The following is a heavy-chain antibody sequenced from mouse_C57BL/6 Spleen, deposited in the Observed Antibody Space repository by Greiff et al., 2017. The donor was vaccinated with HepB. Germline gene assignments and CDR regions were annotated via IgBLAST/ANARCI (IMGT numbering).Heavy chain of an antibody. J-gene: IGHJ3*01. CDR2: IFPGSGST. CDR1: GYTFTDYY. Sequence: QVQLQQPGPELVKPGASVKISCKASGYTFTDYYINWVKQRPGQGLEWIGWIFPGSGSTYYNEKFKGKATLTVDKSSSTAYMLLSSLTSEDSAVYFCARDYGSSYGAWFAYWGQGTLVTVSA. V-gene: IGHV1-75*01. D-gene: IGHD1-1*01. CDR3: ARDYGSSYGAWFAY.